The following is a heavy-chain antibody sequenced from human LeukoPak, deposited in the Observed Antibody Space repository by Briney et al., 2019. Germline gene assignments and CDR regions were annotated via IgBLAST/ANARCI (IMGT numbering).Heavy chain of an antibody. Sequence: SETLSLTCTVSDGSISSYYWSWIRQPAGKGLEWIGRIYTSGSTNYNPSLKSRVTMSVDTSKNQFSLKLSSVTAADTAVYYCARGTYWGYYYYYMDVWGKGTTVTVSS. CDR1: DGSISSYY. J-gene: IGHJ6*03. V-gene: IGHV4-4*07. D-gene: IGHD7-27*01. CDR2: IYTSGST. CDR3: ARGTYWGYYYYYMDV.